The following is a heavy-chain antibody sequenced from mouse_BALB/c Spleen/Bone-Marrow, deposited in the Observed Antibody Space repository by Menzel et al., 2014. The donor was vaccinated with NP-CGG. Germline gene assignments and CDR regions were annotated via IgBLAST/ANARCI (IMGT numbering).Heavy chain of an antibody. CDR3: ARYWVAY. CDR2: IDPNTYYT. J-gene: IGHJ3*01. V-gene: IGHV1-7*01. Sequence: VQLQQSRAELAKPGASVKMSCEASGYTFTNYWMHWVKQRPGQGLEWIGYIDPNTYYTRYNQKFKDKATLTADKSSSTGYLQLNRLASGDPEVYYCARYWVAYWGQGTLVTVSA. CDR1: GYTFTNYW.